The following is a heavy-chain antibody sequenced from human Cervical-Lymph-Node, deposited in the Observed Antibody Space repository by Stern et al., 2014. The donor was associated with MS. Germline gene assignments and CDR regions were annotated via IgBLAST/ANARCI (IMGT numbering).Heavy chain of an antibody. Sequence: QVQLVQSGVEVKKPGASVKVSCKASDYTFATYGISWVRQAPGPGLEWMGWISAYNGSTNYAQKLQGRVIMTTDTSTSTAYLELRSLRSDDTAVYYCASGGAAGTFSWGQGTLVTVSS. D-gene: IGHD6-13*01. J-gene: IGHJ5*02. CDR1: DYTFATYG. CDR2: ISAYNGST. V-gene: IGHV1-18*01. CDR3: ASGGAAGTFS.